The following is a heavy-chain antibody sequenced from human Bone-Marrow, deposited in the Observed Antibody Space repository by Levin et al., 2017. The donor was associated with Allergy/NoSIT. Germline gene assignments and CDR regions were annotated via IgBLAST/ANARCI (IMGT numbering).Heavy chain of an antibody. J-gene: IGHJ4*02. D-gene: IGHD6-19*01. CDR2: INQGGSQK. CDR1: GFIFRSFY. CDR3: VRDHGSGWNRGVSPDF. Sequence: GGSLRLSCAASGFIFRSFYMSWVRQAPGKGLEWVANINQGGSQKKYADSVKGRFTISRDNAKNSVSLQMNSLRDEDTAVYFCVRDHGSGWNRGVSPDFWGQGTLVTVSS. V-gene: IGHV3-7*01.